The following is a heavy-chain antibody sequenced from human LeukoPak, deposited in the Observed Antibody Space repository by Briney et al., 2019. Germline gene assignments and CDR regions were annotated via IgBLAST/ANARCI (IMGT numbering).Heavy chain of an antibody. D-gene: IGHD3-10*01. J-gene: IGHJ4*02. CDR3: ARVSGSGGSKYYFDY. V-gene: IGHV1-3*01. Sequence: GASVKVSCKASGYTFTSYAMHWVRQAPGQRLEWMGWINAGNGNTKYSQKFQGRVTITRDTSTSTAYIELSSLRSEDTAVYDCARVSGSGGSKYYFDYWGQGTLVTVSS. CDR1: GYTFTSYA. CDR2: INAGNGNT.